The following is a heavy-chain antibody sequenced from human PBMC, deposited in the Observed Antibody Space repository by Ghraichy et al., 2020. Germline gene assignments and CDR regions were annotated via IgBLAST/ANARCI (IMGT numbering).Heavy chain of an antibody. Sequence: SAKVSCKASGAPFSRHTISWLRQAAGQGVEWMGRIIPKVGVANYAQKFQGRVTITADKSTSTAYMELSSLRSDDTGVYYCARVGISEGHFDVSGYYTNCFDYWGQGTLVTVSS. CDR3: ARVGISEGHFDVSGYYTNCFDY. V-gene: IGHV1-69*02. CDR2: IIPKVGVA. D-gene: IGHD3-22*01. J-gene: IGHJ4*02. CDR1: GAPFSRHT.